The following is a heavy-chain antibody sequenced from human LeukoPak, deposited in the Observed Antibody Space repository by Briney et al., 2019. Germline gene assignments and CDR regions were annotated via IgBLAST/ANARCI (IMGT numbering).Heavy chain of an antibody. CDR1: GGSFSGYY. CDR2: IYYSGST. Sequence: SETLSLTCAVYGGSFSGYYWSWIRQPPGKGLEWIGYIYYSGSTYYNPSLKSRVTISVDTSKNQFSLKLSSVTAADTAVYYCARDARRGADGFDYWGQGTLVTVSS. V-gene: IGHV4-34*09. D-gene: IGHD5-24*01. J-gene: IGHJ4*02. CDR3: ARDARRGADGFDY.